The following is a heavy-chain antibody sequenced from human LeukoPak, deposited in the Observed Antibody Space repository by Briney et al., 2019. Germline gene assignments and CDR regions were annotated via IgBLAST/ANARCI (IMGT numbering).Heavy chain of an antibody. J-gene: IGHJ5*02. V-gene: IGHV3-7*01. CDR1: GFTFSSYW. D-gene: IGHD3-9*01. CDR3: ARLTGYYWGHWFDP. CDR2: IKQDGSEK. Sequence: PGGSLRLSCAASGFTFSSYWMSWVRQAPGKGLEWVANIKQDGSEKYYVDSVKGRFTISRDNAKNSLYLQMNSLRAEDMAVYYCARLTGYYWGHWFDPWGQGTLVTVSS.